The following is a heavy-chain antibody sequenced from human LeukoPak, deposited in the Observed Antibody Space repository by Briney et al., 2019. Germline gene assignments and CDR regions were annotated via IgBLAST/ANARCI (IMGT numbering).Heavy chain of an antibody. Sequence: ASVKVSCKTSGYTFINYYMHWVRKAPGQGLEWMGIINPRGSSTKYAQKFQGRVTTTRDTSTSTFYMDLTSLGSEDMAVYYCARGAYNYGFGDYWGQGTLVTVSS. CDR2: INPRGSST. J-gene: IGHJ4*02. V-gene: IGHV1-46*01. CDR1: GYTFINYY. CDR3: ARGAYNYGFGDY. D-gene: IGHD3-10*01.